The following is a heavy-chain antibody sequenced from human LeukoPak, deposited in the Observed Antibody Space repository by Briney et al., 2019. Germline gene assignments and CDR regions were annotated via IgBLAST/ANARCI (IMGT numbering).Heavy chain of an antibody. CDR2: INPKTGGT. CDR1: GYTFTSYG. D-gene: IGHD3-22*01. J-gene: IGHJ4*02. Sequence: ASVKVSCKASGYTFTSYGISWVRQAPGQGLEWMGWINPKTGGTDYAQKFQGRVTMTSDTSISTVYMELSRLRSDDSAVYYCARMGSYYYDTSSPFDYWGQGTLVTVSS. V-gene: IGHV1-2*02. CDR3: ARMGSYYYDTSSPFDY.